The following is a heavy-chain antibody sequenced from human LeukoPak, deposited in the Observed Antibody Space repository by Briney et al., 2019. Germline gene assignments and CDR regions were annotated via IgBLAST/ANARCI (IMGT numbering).Heavy chain of an antibody. J-gene: IGHJ4*02. D-gene: IGHD3-22*01. CDR2: IYYSGST. V-gene: IGHV4-39*01. CDR1: GGSISSSSYY. CDR3: ARQSYYDRGVAY. Sequence: PSETLSLTCTVSGGSISSSSYYWGWIRQPPGKGLEWIGSIYYSGSTYYNPSLKSRVTISVDTSKNQFSLKLSSVTAADTAVYYCARQSYYDRGVAYWGQRTLVTVSS.